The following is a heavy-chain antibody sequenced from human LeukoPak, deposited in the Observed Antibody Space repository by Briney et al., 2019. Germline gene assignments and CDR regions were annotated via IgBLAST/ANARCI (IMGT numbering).Heavy chain of an antibody. J-gene: IGHJ4*02. CDR3: ARRDSSTEYFDY. V-gene: IGHV5-51*01. D-gene: IGHD6-13*01. CDR2: IYPGDSDT. CDR1: GYSFTSHW. Sequence: GESLKISCKGSGYSFTSHWIGWVRQMPGKGLEWMGSIYPGDSDTRYSPSLQGQVTISADKSIGTAYLQWSSLKASDTAMYYCARRDSSTEYFDYWGQGTLVTVSS.